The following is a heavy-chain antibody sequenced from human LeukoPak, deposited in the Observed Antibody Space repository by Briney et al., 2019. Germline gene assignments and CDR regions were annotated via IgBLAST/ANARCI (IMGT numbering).Heavy chain of an antibody. D-gene: IGHD3-10*01. CDR1: GGSISSTY. CDR3: AKHREGGRYCY. V-gene: IGHV4-59*08. Sequence: SETLSLTCTVSGGSISSTYWSWIRQPPGKGLEWIGYMYHSGTTSYNPSLKSRVTMSLDTSKNQFSLKLNSVTAADTAVYYCAKHREGGRYCYWGQGTLVTVSS. J-gene: IGHJ4*02. CDR2: MYHSGTT.